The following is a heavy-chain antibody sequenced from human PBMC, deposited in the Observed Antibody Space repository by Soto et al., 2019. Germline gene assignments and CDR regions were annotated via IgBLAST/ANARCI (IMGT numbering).Heavy chain of an antibody. V-gene: IGHV3-33*01. CDR3: ARDRANWFDP. CDR2: IWYDGSKK. J-gene: IGHJ5*02. CDR1: GFTYTNYG. Sequence: GGSLRLSCAVSGFTYTNYGMHWVRQAPGKGLEWVAVIWYDGSKKYYLDSVKGRFTISRDNSKNTLGLEMNDLRAEDTAVYYCARDRANWFDPWGQGTLVTVSS.